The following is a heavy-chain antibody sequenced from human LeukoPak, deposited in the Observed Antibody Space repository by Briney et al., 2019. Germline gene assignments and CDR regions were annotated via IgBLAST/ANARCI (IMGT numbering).Heavy chain of an antibody. J-gene: IGHJ4*02. D-gene: IGHD3-22*01. CDR1: GFTFSSYW. V-gene: IGHV3-7*01. CDR2: IKQDGSEK. CDR3: ARDSSSGYYYYYFDY. Sequence: GGSLRLSCAASGFTFSSYWMSWVRQAPGKGLEWVANIKQDGSEKYYVDSVKGRFTISRDNAKNSLYLQMNSLRAEDTAVYYCARDSSSGYYYYYFDYWGQGTLVTVSS.